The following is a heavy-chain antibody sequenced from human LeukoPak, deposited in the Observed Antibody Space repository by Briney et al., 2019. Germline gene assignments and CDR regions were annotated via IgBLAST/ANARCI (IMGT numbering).Heavy chain of an antibody. V-gene: IGHV1-2*02. CDR1: GYTFTGYY. CDR2: INPNSGGT. CDR3: ATKWELLGLGAFDI. D-gene: IGHD1-26*01. J-gene: IGHJ3*02. Sequence: GASVKVSCKASGYTFTGYYMHWVRQAPGQGLEWMGWINPNSGGTNYAQKFQGRVTMTRDTSISTAYMELSRLRSDDTAVYYCATKWELLGLGAFDIWGQGTMVTVS.